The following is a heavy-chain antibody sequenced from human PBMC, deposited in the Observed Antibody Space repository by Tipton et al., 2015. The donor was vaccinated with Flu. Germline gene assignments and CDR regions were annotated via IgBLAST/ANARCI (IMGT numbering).Heavy chain of an antibody. CDR3: ARHETYDDILAGPFDY. CDR2: IIPISGIT. D-gene: IGHD3-9*01. Sequence: QVQLVQSGAEVKKPGSSVKVSCRASGGTFSGYRGYSISWVRQAPGQGLEWLGRIIPISGITNYAQNFQGRVTITADESTSTTYMDLISLKYEDSAVYFCARHETYDDILAGPFDYWGQGTLVTVSS. CDR1: GGTFSGYRGYS. J-gene: IGHJ4*02. V-gene: IGHV1-69*18.